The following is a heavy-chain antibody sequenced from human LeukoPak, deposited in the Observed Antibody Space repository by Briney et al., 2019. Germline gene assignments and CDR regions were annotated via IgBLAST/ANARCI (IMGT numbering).Heavy chain of an antibody. J-gene: IGHJ3*02. CDR2: ISSSSSYI. D-gene: IGHD3-3*01. CDR3: ARALDYDFWSGARGSSAFDI. V-gene: IGHV3-21*01. Sequence: GGSLRLSCAASGFTFSSYSMNWVRQAPGKGLEWVSSISSSSSYIYYADSVKGRFTISRDNAKNSLYMQMNSLRAEDTAVYYCARALDYDFWSGARGSSAFDIWGQGTMVTVSS. CDR1: GFTFSSYS.